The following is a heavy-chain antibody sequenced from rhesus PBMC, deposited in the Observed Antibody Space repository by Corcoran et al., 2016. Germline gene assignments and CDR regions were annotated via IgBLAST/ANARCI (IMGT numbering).Heavy chain of an antibody. CDR3: AREGTYGSSYYFDY. CDR1: GYSISSNY. Sequence: QVQLQESGPGLVKPSETLSLTCAVSGYSISSNYWSWIRQPPGKGLEWIGYIDCSSGSTYYHPFLKSRVPISTDTSKNQFSLKLNSVTAADTAVYYCAREGTYGSSYYFDYWGQGVLVTVSS. V-gene: IGHV4-165*01. CDR2: IDCSSGST. D-gene: IGHD4-29*01. J-gene: IGHJ4*01.